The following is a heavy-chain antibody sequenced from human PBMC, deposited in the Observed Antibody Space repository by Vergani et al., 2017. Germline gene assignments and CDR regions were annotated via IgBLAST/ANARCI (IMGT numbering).Heavy chain of an antibody. V-gene: IGHV1-18*01. CDR3: ARDRKYDYVWGSYRRRGFDY. D-gene: IGHD3-16*02. CDR2: ISAYNGNT. Sequence: QVQLVQSGAEVKKPGASVKVSCKASGYTFTSYGISWVRQAPGQGLEWMGWISAYNGNTNYAQKLQGRVTMTTDTSTSTAYMELRSLRSDDTAVYYCARDRKYDYVWGSYRRRGFDYWAREPWSPSPQ. CDR1: GYTFTSYG. J-gene: IGHJ4*02.